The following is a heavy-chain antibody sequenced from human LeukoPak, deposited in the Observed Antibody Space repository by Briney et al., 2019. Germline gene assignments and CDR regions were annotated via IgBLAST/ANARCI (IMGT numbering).Heavy chain of an antibody. CDR1: GGSISSSSYY. CDR2: IYYSGST. CDR3: ARLAGYGGNRGYYYYYYMDV. J-gene: IGHJ6*03. Sequence: SETLSLTCTVSGGSISSSSYYWGWIRQPPGKGLEWIGSIYYSGSTYYNPSLKSRVTISVDTSKNQFSLKPSSVTAADTAVYYCARLAGYGGNRGYYYYYYMDVWGKGTTVTVSS. V-gene: IGHV4-39*01. D-gene: IGHD4-23*01.